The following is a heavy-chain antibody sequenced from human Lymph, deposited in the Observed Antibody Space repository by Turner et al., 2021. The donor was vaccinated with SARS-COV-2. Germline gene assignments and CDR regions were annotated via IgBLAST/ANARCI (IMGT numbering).Heavy chain of an antibody. D-gene: IGHD6-13*01. J-gene: IGHJ6*02. CDR1: GIIVSRNY. Sequence: EVQLVETGGGLIQPGGSLRLPCAASGIIVSRNYMNWVRQAPGKGLEWVSFIYSGGTTYYADSVKGRFTISRDNSKNTLYLQMNSLRVEDTAVYYCARDLGTYGMDVWGQGTTVTVSS. V-gene: IGHV3-53*02. CDR2: IYSGGTT. CDR3: ARDLGTYGMDV.